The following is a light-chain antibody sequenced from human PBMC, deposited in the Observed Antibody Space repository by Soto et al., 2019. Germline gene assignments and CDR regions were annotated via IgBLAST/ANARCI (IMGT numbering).Light chain of an antibody. Sequence: EIVMTQSPATLSVSPGERATLSCRASQSISRYLAWYQQKAGQAPRLLIYGASTRATGIPARFIGSGSGTDFTLTISGLQSEDFAVYYCQQYNNWPPWTFGQGTKVEI. V-gene: IGKV3D-15*01. CDR1: QSISRY. CDR3: QQYNNWPPWT. CDR2: GAS. J-gene: IGKJ1*01.